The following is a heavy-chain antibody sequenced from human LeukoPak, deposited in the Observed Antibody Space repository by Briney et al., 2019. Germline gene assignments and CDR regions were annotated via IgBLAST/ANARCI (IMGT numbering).Heavy chain of an antibody. D-gene: IGHD4-17*01. Sequence: PGGSLRLSCAASGFTFGSYAMSWVRQAPGKGLEWVSAISGSGGSTYYADSVKGRFTISRDNSKNTLYLQMNSLRAEDTAVYYCAKSRYGDTDYYYYYGMDVWGQGTTVTVSS. CDR2: ISGSGGST. V-gene: IGHV3-23*01. CDR1: GFTFGSYA. J-gene: IGHJ6*02. CDR3: AKSRYGDTDYYYYYGMDV.